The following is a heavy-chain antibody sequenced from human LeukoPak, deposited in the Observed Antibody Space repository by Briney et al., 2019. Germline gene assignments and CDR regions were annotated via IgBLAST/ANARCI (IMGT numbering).Heavy chain of an antibody. CDR1: GFSFSSYA. J-gene: IGHJ4*02. CDR2: ISYDGSNK. D-gene: IGHD6-13*01. Sequence: GRSLRLSCAASGFSFSSYAMHWVRQAPGKGLEWVAVISYDGSNKYYADSVKGRFTISRDNSKNTLYLQMNSLRAEDTAVYYCARALGIAAAAASGYWGQGTLVTVSS. V-gene: IGHV3-30*04. CDR3: ARALGIAAAAASGY.